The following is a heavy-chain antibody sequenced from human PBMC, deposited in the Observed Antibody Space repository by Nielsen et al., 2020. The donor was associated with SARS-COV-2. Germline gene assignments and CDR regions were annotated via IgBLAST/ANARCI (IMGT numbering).Heavy chain of an antibody. CDR3: ARMGYSSSWGEDYFDY. CDR1: GFTFSSYG. J-gene: IGHJ4*02. Sequence: GGSLRFSCAASGFTFSSYGMHWVRQAPGKGLEWVAVIWYDGSNKYYADSVKGRFTISRDNSKNTLYLQMNSLRAEDTAVYYCARMGYSSSWGEDYFDYWGQGTLVTVSS. V-gene: IGHV3-33*01. CDR2: IWYDGSNK. D-gene: IGHD6-13*01.